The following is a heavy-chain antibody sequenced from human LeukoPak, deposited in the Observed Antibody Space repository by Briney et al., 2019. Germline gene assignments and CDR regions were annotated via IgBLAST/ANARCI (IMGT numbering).Heavy chain of an antibody. Sequence: SETLSLTCAVYGGSFSGYYWSWIRHPPRKGLEWIGEINHSGRTNYNPSLKSRVTISVDTSKNQFSLKLSSVTAEDTAVYYCARTHYYYYMDVWGKGTTVTISS. CDR3: ARTHYYYYMDV. CDR2: INHSGRT. CDR1: GGSFSGYY. J-gene: IGHJ6*03. V-gene: IGHV4-34*01.